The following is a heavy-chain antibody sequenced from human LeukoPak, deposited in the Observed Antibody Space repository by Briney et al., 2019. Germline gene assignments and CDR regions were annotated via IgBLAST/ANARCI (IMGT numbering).Heavy chain of an antibody. V-gene: IGHV1-8*03. CDR3: ARGLALEEGY. Sequence: GASVKVSCKASGYSFTTYDITWVRQATGQGLEWMGWMNPHSGHTGYAQKFQGRVTITRNTSINTAYMELSSLRSEDTAVYYCARGLALEEGYWGQGTLVTVSS. CDR1: GYSFTTYD. D-gene: IGHD3-3*01. CDR2: MNPHSGHT. J-gene: IGHJ4*02.